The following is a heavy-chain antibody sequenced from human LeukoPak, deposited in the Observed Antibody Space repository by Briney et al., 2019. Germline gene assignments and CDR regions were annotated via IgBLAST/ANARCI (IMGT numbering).Heavy chain of an antibody. V-gene: IGHV1-18*01. CDR1: GGTFSSYT. CDR3: ARDRGSGSYYDY. CDR2: ISAYNGNT. J-gene: IGHJ4*02. Sequence: ASVKVSCKASGGTFSSYTISWVRQAPGQGLEWMGWISAYNGNTNYAQKLQGRVTMTTDTSTSTAYMELRSLRSDDTAVYYCARDRGSGSYYDYWGQGTLVTVSS. D-gene: IGHD1-26*01.